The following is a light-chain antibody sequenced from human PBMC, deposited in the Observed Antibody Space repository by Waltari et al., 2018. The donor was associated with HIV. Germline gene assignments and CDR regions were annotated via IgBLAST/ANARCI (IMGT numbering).Light chain of an antibody. Sequence: QSVLTQPPSASGTPGQRVTISCSGRRSNIGSNPVTWYQQFPGTAPKLLIYNSNQRPSGVPDRFSGSKSGTSASLAISGLQSEDEGAYYCAAWDDGLNGLFGGGTKLTV. V-gene: IGLV1-44*01. CDR2: NSN. CDR1: RSNIGSNP. CDR3: AAWDDGLNGL. J-gene: IGLJ2*01.